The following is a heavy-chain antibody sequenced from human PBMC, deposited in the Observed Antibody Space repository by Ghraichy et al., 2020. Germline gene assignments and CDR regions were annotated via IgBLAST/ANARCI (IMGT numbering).Heavy chain of an antibody. CDR3: AREGGDYGDLSYFDY. D-gene: IGHD4-17*01. Sequence: GALRLSCAASGFTFSSYWMSWVRQAPGKGLEWVANIKQDGSEKYYVDSVKGRFTISRDNAKNSLYLQMNSLRAEDTAVYYCAREGGDYGDLSYFDYWGQGTLVTVSS. CDR1: GFTFSSYW. CDR2: IKQDGSEK. J-gene: IGHJ4*02. V-gene: IGHV3-7*01.